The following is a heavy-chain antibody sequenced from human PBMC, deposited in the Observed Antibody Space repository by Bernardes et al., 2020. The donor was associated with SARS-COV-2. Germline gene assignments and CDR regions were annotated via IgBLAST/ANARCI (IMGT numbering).Heavy chain of an antibody. J-gene: IGHJ6*02. D-gene: IGHD3-10*01. Sequence: ASVKASCKASGYTFTGYYMHWVRQAPGQGLEWMGWINPNSGGTNYAQKFQGWVTMTRDTSISTAYMELSRLRSDDTAVYYCARAFEWFGENYGMDVWGQGTTVTVSS. CDR2: INPNSGGT. V-gene: IGHV1-2*04. CDR3: ARAFEWFGENYGMDV. CDR1: GYTFTGYY.